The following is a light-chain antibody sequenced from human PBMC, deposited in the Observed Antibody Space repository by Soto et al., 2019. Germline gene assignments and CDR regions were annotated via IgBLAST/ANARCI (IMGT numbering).Light chain of an antibody. J-gene: IGKJ1*01. CDR1: QSVRTN. V-gene: IGKV3-15*01. Sequence: EIVMTQSPATLSVSPGETVTLSCRASQSVRTNLAWYQHKPGQSPRLLIYGASKRATIFPARFSGSGSGTEFTLTINSLQSEDFAVYYCQQYNDNWPTFGQGTKVDIK. CDR2: GAS. CDR3: QQYNDNWPT.